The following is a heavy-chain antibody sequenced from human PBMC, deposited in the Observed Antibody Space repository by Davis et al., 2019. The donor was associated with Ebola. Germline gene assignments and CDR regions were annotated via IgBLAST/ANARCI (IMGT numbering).Heavy chain of an antibody. Sequence: GGSLRLSCAASGFTFSSYAMNWVRQAPGKGLEWVSVISGGAAITYYADSVRGRFTISRDNSKNTLHLQMNSLRVDDTAIYYCARKDAGSNPFDCWGQGTLVTVSS. D-gene: IGHD1-26*01. V-gene: IGHV3-23*01. J-gene: IGHJ4*02. CDR2: ISGGAAIT. CDR1: GFTFSSYA. CDR3: ARKDAGSNPFDC.